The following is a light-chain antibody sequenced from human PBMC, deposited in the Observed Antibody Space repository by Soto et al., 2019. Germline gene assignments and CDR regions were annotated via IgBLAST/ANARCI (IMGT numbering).Light chain of an antibody. CDR3: QHYNNWPPFT. CDR1: QSVRTK. CDR2: DAS. J-gene: IGKJ3*01. Sequence: EIVMTQSPATLSVSPGESVTLSCRANQSVRTKLAWYQQKPGQAPRLLIYDASTRATGIPARFSGSGAGTEFALTISSLQSEDFAIYYCQHYNNWPPFTFGPGTKVDIK. V-gene: IGKV3-15*01.